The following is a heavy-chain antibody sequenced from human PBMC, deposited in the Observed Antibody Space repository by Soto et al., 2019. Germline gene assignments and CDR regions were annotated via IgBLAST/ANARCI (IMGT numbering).Heavy chain of an antibody. V-gene: IGHV4-59*01. CDR3: ARGATVTTTYFDY. J-gene: IGHJ4*02. D-gene: IGHD4-17*01. Sequence: PSETLSLTCTVSGGSISRYYWSWIRQPPGKGLEWIGYIYYSGSTNYNPSLKSRVTISVDTSKNQFSLKLSSVTAADTAVYYCARGATVTTTYFDYWGQGTLVTVSS. CDR2: IYYSGST. CDR1: GGSISRYY.